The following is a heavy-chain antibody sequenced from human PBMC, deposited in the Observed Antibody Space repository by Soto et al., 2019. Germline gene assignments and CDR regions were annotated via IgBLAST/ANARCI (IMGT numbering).Heavy chain of an antibody. D-gene: IGHD6-6*01. CDR3: AKAEDSIDYYYMDV. CDR2: ISYDGSNK. Sequence: GGSLRLSCAASGFTFSSYGMHWVRQAPGKGLEWVAVISYDGSNKYYADSVKGRFTISRDNSKNTLYLQMNSLRAEDTAVYYCAKAEDSIDYYYMDVWGKGTTVTVSS. V-gene: IGHV3-30*18. J-gene: IGHJ6*03. CDR1: GFTFSSYG.